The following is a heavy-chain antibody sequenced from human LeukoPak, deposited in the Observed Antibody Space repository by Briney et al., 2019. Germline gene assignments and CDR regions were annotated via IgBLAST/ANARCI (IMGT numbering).Heavy chain of an antibody. CDR1: GYIFTDYY. Sequence: ASVKVSCKASGYIFTDYYIHWVRQAPGQGLEWMGWINPNSGGTNYAQKFQGRVTMTRDTSISTAYMELSRLRSDDTAVYYCNLGIAVAGTPYYYGMDVWGQGTTVTVSS. V-gene: IGHV1-2*02. J-gene: IGHJ6*02. CDR2: INPNSGGT. CDR3: NLGIAVAGTPYYYGMDV. D-gene: IGHD6-19*01.